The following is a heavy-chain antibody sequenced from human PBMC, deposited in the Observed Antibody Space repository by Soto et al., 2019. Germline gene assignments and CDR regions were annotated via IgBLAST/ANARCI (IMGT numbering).Heavy chain of an antibody. CDR1: GFTFSNAW. CDR3: TTPPRYCSGGSCYSDAFDI. V-gene: IGHV3-15*01. D-gene: IGHD2-15*01. J-gene: IGHJ3*02. CDR2: IKSKTDGGTT. Sequence: GGSLRLSCAASGFTFSNAWMSWVRQATGKGLEWVGRIKSKTDGGTTDYAAPVKGRFTISRDDSKNTLYLQMNSLKTEDTAVYYCTTPPRYCSGGSCYSDAFDIWGQGTMVTVSS.